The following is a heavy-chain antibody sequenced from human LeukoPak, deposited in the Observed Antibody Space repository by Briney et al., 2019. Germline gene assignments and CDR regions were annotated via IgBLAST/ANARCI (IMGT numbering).Heavy chain of an antibody. J-gene: IGHJ4*02. CDR1: GGSSSGYY. V-gene: IGHV4-34*01. D-gene: IGHD3-10*01. Sequence: SETLSLTCAVYGGSSSGYYWSWIRQPPGKGLEWIGEINHSGSTNYNPSLKSRVTISVDTSKNQFSLKLNSVTAADTAVYYCARRSGSGSYLEYWGQGTLVTVSS. CDR3: ARRSGSGSYLEY. CDR2: INHSGST.